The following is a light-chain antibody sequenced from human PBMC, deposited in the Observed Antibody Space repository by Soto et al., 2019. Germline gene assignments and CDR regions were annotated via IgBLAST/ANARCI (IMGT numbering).Light chain of an antibody. CDR2: KVS. J-gene: IGKJ1*01. V-gene: IGKV2-30*01. CDR3: MHGTHWQWT. Sequence: DVVMTQSPLSLPVTLGQPASISCKSNQSLVFRDGNTYLNWYQQRPGQSPRRLIYKVSNRDSGVPDRFSGSGSDTDFTLKISRVEAEDIGTYYCMHGTHWQWTFGQGTKVEIK. CDR1: QSLVFRDGNTY.